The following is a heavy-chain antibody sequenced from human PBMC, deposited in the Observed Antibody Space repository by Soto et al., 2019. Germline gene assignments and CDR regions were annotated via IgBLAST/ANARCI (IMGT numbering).Heavy chain of an antibody. CDR1: GGSISSGDYY. Sequence: SETLSLTCTVSGGSISSGDYYWSWIRQPPGKGLEWIGYIYYSGSTYYNPSLKSRVTISVDTSKNQFSLKLSSVTAADTAVYYCARVVIVAAAGNYNWFDPWGQGTLVTVSS. CDR3: ARVVIVAAAGNYNWFDP. J-gene: IGHJ5*02. D-gene: IGHD6-13*01. V-gene: IGHV4-30-4*01. CDR2: IYYSGST.